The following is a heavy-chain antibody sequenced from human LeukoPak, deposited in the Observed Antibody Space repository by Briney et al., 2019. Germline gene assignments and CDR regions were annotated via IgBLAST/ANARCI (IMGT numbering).Heavy chain of an antibody. J-gene: IGHJ4*02. V-gene: IGHV1-69*05. CDR3: ARGSGAWGVIAAAGTLDY. CDR2: IIPIFGTA. D-gene: IGHD6-13*01. CDR1: GGTFSSCA. Sequence: SVKVSCKASGGTFSSCAISWVRQAPGQGLEWMGGIIPIFGTANYAQKFQGRVTMTTDTSTSTAYMELRSLRSDDTAVYYCARGSGAWGVIAAAGTLDYWGQGTLVTVSS.